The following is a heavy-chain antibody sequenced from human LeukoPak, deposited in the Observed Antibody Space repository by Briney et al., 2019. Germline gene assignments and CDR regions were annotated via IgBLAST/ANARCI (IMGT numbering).Heavy chain of an antibody. Sequence: PGGSLRLSCVASGFSVSSYGMSWVRQAPGKAPEWVSLLYSNGGTYYADSVKGRFIISRDNSKNTLYLQMNNLRVEDTAVYHCVRDRAEGRAWVECDPWGQGTVVTVSS. D-gene: IGHD3-3*01. V-gene: IGHV3-66*03. CDR2: LYSNGGT. J-gene: IGHJ5*02. CDR3: VRDRAEGRAWVECDP. CDR1: GFSVSSYG.